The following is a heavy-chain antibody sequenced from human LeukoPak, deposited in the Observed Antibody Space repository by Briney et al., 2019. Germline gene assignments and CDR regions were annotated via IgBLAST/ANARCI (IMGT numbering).Heavy chain of an antibody. CDR1: GFTFSSYE. CDR3: ARANYYDTSGFDY. J-gene: IGHJ4*02. V-gene: IGHV3-48*03. CDR2: ISSSGSAI. Sequence: GGSLRLSCALSGFTFSSYEMNWVRQAPGKGLEWVSYISSSGSAIYYADSVKGRFTISRDNAKNSLYLQMNSLRAEDTAVYYCARANYYDTSGFDYWGQGTLVTVSS. D-gene: IGHD3-22*01.